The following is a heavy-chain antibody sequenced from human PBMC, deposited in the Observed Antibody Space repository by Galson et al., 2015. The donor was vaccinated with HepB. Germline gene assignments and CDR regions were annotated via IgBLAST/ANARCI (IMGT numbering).Heavy chain of an antibody. V-gene: IGHV3-30-3*01. CDR2: ISYDGSNK. CDR3: ASAQTSMELLPTNFDY. D-gene: IGHD1-7*01. Sequence: SLRLSCAASGFTFSSYAMHWVRQAPGKGLEWVAVISYDGSNKYYADSVKGRFTISRDNSKNTLYLQMNSLRAEDTAVYYCASAQTSMELLPTNFDYWGQGTLVTVSS. J-gene: IGHJ4*02. CDR1: GFTFSSYA.